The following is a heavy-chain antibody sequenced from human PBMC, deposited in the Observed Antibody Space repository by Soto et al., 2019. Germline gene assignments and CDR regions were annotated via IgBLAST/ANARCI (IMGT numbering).Heavy chain of an antibody. Sequence: EVQLVESGGGLVQPGGSLTLSCAASGFTFSSYWMHLVRQAPGKGLVWVSRINSDGSTTNYADSVKGRFTISRDNAKNTLYLQMNSLTDEETAVYYCARDLTTTPYWGQGTLVTVSS. CDR2: INSDGSTT. V-gene: IGHV3-74*01. CDR3: ARDLTTTPY. CDR1: GFTFSSYW. D-gene: IGHD1-1*01. J-gene: IGHJ4*02.